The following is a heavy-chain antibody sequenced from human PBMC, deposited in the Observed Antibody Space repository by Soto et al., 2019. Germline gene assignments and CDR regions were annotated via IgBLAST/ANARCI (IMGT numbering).Heavy chain of an antibody. D-gene: IGHD5-12*01. V-gene: IGHV3-23*01. CDR3: SKWSGYGDL. CDR1: GFTMSTYS. CDR2: ISVTPGIT. Sequence: EMQLLESGGGLVQPGGSLRLSCAASGFTMSTYSVTWVRQAPGKGLEWVSGISVTPGITFYADSVKGRFTISRDSSNNAVYLQMNSLRGEDTAMYFCSKWSGYGDLWGQGTLVTVSS. J-gene: IGHJ4*02.